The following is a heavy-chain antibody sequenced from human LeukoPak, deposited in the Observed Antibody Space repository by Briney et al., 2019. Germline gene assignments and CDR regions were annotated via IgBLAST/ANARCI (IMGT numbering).Heavy chain of an antibody. CDR3: ARVDIAMAY. CDR2: IIPMFGTA. D-gene: IGHD5-18*01. J-gene: IGHJ4*02. Sequence: PVASVTVSCKASGGTFSSYAISWVRQAPGQGLEWMGGIIPMFGTANYAQKFQDRVTITADKSTRTAYMELSSLRSEDSAVYYCARVDIAMAYWGQGTLVTVSS. V-gene: IGHV1-69*06. CDR1: GGTFSSYA.